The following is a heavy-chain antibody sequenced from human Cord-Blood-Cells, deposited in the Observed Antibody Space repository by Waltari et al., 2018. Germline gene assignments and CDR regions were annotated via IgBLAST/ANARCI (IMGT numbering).Heavy chain of an antibody. CDR2: IRAYNGNT. CDR1: GYTFTSYG. CDR3: ARENGVAARYWYFDL. J-gene: IGHJ2*01. V-gene: IGHV1-18*01. Sequence: QVQLVQSGAEVKKPGASVKVSCKASGYTFTSYGISWVRQDPGQGLEWRGWIRAYNGNTNYAQKLQGRVTMTPDTSTSTAYMELRSLRSDDTAVYYCARENGVAARYWYFDLWGRGTLVTVSS. D-gene: IGHD2-15*01.